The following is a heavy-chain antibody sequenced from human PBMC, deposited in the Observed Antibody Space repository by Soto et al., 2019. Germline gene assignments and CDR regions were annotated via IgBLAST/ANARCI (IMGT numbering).Heavy chain of an antibody. CDR2: ISAYNGNT. CDR3: ARDRREYSSGWYY. V-gene: IGHV1-18*01. J-gene: IGHJ4*02. Sequence: VSCKASGYTFTSYGISWVRQAPGQGLEWMGWISAYNGNTNYAQKLQGIVTMTTDTSTSTAYMELRSLRSDDTAVYYRARDRREYSSGWYYWGQGTLVTVSS. CDR1: GYTFTSYG. D-gene: IGHD6-19*01.